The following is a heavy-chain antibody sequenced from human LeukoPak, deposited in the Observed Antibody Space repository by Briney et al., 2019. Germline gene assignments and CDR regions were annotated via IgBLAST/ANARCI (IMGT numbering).Heavy chain of an antibody. CDR3: ARDPSSSWFDY. D-gene: IGHD6-13*01. J-gene: IGHJ4*02. Sequence: GGSLRLSCAASGFTFSSHAMSWVRQAPGKGLEWVSAISGSGGSTYYADSVKGRFTIPRDNSKNTLYLQMNSLRAEDTAVYYCARDPSSSWFDYWGQGTLVTVSS. V-gene: IGHV3-23*01. CDR1: GFTFSSHA. CDR2: ISGSGGST.